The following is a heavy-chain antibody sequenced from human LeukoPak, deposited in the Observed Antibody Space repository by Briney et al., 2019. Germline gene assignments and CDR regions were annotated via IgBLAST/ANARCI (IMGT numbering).Heavy chain of an antibody. CDR3: ARLWSGLRPPDY. CDR2: IYYSGST. Sequence: SETLSLTCTVSGGSISSSSYYWGWIRQPPGKGLEWIGSIYYSGSTYYNPSLKSRVTISVDTSKNQFSLKLCSVTAADTAVYYCARLWSGLRPPDYWGQGTLVTVSS. CDR1: GGSISSSSYY. V-gene: IGHV4-39*01. J-gene: IGHJ4*02. D-gene: IGHD3-3*01.